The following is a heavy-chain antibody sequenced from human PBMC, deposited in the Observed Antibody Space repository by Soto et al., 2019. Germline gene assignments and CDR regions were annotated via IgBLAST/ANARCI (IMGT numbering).Heavy chain of an antibody. Sequence: QVHLQESGPGLVKPSETLSLTCAVSGASIGSGGWWSWVRQPPGKGLGWIPEIFHDGNTNYSPSLKSRVTISVDKSQNQFSLNVYSVTAADWAVYYCARHEGWTGPDQWGQGTLVTVSS. J-gene: IGHJ5*02. CDR2: IFHDGNT. CDR3: ARHEGWTGPDQ. CDR1: GASIGSGGW. V-gene: IGHV4-4*02. D-gene: IGHD2-8*02.